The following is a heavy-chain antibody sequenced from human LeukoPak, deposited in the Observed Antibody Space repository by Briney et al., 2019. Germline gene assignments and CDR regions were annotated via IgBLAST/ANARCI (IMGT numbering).Heavy chain of an antibody. CDR1: GFTFSTHG. CDR2: ITTSSSYI. J-gene: IGHJ5*02. Sequence: GGSLRLSCAASGFTFSTHGMHWVRQAPGKGLEWVSSITTSSSYIYYADSVKGRFTISRDNAKNSLFLQMNSLRAEDTAVYYCATDLIHYYASGAKTWGQGTLVTVSS. V-gene: IGHV3-21*01. CDR3: ATDLIHYYASGAKT. D-gene: IGHD3-10*01.